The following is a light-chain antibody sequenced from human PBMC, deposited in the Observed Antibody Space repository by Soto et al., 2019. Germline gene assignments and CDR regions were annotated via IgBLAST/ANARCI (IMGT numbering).Light chain of an antibody. Sequence: DVVLIQTPLSLSVAPGQPASISCKSSQSLLHITGETFLFWYLQKPGHSPQLLIYEVSTRVSGVPDRFSGSGSGTDFTLEISRVETDDVGIYYCMQSTQLPPTFGQGTRL. CDR2: EVS. V-gene: IGKV2D-29*02. J-gene: IGKJ5*01. CDR1: QSLLHITGETF. CDR3: MQSTQLPPT.